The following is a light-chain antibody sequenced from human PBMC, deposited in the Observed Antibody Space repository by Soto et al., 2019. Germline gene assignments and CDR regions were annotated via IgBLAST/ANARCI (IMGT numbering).Light chain of an antibody. CDR1: QSVSSN. CDR2: GAS. J-gene: IGKJ1*01. Sequence: EVVITQSPATLSVSPGERVTLSCRASQSVSSNLAWYQQKPGQAPRLLIYGASTRATGVPARFSGSGSRIEFTLTISSPQSEDFAVYYCQQYNKWPPWTFGQGTKVDIK. CDR3: QQYNKWPPWT. V-gene: IGKV3D-15*01.